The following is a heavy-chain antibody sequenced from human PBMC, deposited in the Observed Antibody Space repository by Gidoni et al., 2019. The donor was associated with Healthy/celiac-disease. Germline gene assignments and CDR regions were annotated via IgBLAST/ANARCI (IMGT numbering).Heavy chain of an antibody. CDR2: IIPIFGTA. V-gene: IGHV1-69*01. J-gene: IGHJ6*02. CDR3: ARDHSFHYSSSYYYYGMDV. CDR1: GGTFSSYA. D-gene: IGHD6-13*01. Sequence: QVQLVQSGAEVKKPGSSVKVSCKASGGTFSSYAISWVRQAPGQGLEWMGGIIPIFGTANYAQKFQGRVTITADESTSTAYMELSSLRSEDTAVYYCARDHSFHYSSSYYYYGMDVWGQGTTVTVSS.